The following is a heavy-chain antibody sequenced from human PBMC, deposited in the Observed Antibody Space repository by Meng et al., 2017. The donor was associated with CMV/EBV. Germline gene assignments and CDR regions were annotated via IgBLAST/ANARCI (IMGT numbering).Heavy chain of an antibody. CDR2: IYYSGST. CDR1: GGPISSSSYY. CDR3: ARNLDSKEQPVDFDY. D-gene: IGHD6-6*01. J-gene: IGHJ4*02. V-gene: IGHV4-39*07. Sequence: SGTLSLTCTVSGGPISSSSYYWGWIRQPPGKGLEWIGSIYYSGSTYYNPSLKSRVTISVNTSKNQFSLKLSSVTAADTAVYYCARNLDSKEQPVDFDYWGQGTLVTVSS.